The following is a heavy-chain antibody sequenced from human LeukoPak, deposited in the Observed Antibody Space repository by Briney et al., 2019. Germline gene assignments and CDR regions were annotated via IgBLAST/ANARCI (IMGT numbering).Heavy chain of an antibody. D-gene: IGHD4-23*01. CDR2: ISGSGGST. CDR1: GFTFSSYA. V-gene: IGHV3-23*01. CDR3: ANGGNSLPGY. J-gene: IGHJ4*02. Sequence: GGSLRLSCAASGFTFSSYAMSWVRQAPGKGLEWVSAISGSGGSTYYADSVEGRFTISRDNSKNTLYLQMNSLRAEDTAVYYCANGGNSLPGYWGQGTLVTVSS.